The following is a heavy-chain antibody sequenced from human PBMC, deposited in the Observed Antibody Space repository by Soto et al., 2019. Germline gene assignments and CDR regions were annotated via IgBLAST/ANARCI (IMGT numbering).Heavy chain of an antibody. Sequence: GGSLRLSCAASGFTFISYAMHWVRQAPGKGLEWVAVISYDGSNKYYADSVRGRFTISRDNSKNTLYLQMNSLRAEDTAVYYCASPDINCSSTSCSQYYYYYYGMDVWGQGTTVTVSS. CDR2: ISYDGSNK. V-gene: IGHV3-30-3*01. CDR3: ASPDINCSSTSCSQYYYYYYGMDV. CDR1: GFTFISYA. D-gene: IGHD2-2*01. J-gene: IGHJ6*02.